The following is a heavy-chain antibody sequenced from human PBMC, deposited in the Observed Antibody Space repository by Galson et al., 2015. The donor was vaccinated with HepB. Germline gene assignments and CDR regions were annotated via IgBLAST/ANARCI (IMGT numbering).Heavy chain of an antibody. CDR1: TFIFSTYG. J-gene: IGHJ4*02. Sequence: LRLSCAASTFIFSTYGMNWVRQAPGKGLEWVSYISSSGSYIYYADSVKGRFTISRDNAKKSLYLQINSLRAGDTAVYYCARGSGDAYGPFDYWGQGTLVTVSS. V-gene: IGHV3-21*05. CDR2: ISSSGSYI. D-gene: IGHD3-10*01. CDR3: ARGSGDAYGPFDY.